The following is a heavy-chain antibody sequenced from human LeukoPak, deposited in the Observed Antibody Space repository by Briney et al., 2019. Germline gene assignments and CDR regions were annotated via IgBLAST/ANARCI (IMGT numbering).Heavy chain of an antibody. CDR1: GFTFSSYS. J-gene: IGHJ4*02. Sequence: GGSLRLSCAASGFTFSSYSMNWVRQAPGKGLEWVASISSGSSYIYYADSVKGRFTISRDNAKNSLYLQMNSLRAEDTAVYYCASGRQLGYWGQGTLVTVSS. CDR3: ASGRQLGY. CDR2: ISSGSSYI. V-gene: IGHV3-21*01. D-gene: IGHD6-13*01.